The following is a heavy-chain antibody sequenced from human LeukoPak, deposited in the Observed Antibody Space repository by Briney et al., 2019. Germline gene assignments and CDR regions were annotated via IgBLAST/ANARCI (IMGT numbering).Heavy chain of an antibody. D-gene: IGHD6-13*01. CDR1: GFTFSNAW. J-gene: IGHJ4*02. V-gene: IGHV3-15*01. CDR2: FKSKTDGGTT. CDR3: TTEDSWYKYFDY. Sequence: GGSLRLSCAASGFTFSNAWMSWVRQAPGRGLEWVGRFKSKTDGGTTDYAAPVKGRFTISRDDSRNTLYLLMNSLKTEDTAVYYCTTEDSWYKYFDYWGQGTLVTVSS.